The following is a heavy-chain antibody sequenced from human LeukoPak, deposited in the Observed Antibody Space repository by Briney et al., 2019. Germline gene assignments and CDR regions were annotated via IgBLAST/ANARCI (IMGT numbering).Heavy chain of an antibody. V-gene: IGHV3-30*18. J-gene: IGHJ4*02. CDR2: ISYEGSKQ. Sequence: RSLRLSCAASGFPFNSHGMHWVRQAPGKGLEWLAVISYEGSKQYYADSVKGRFTISRDSPNNTLYLQMNSLRVEDTAVYYCAKDGPRYSGTYCDYWGQGTLVTVSS. CDR3: AKDGPRYSGTYCDY. D-gene: IGHD1-26*01. CDR1: GFPFNSHG.